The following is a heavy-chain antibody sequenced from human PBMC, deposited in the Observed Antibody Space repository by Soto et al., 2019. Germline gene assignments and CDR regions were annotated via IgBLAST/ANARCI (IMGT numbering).Heavy chain of an antibody. CDR2: IFWDDDK. V-gene: IGHV2-5*02. Sequence: QITLKESGPTLVRPTQTLTLTCTFSGFSLSTSGVGVGWIRQSPGKALEWLALIFWDDDKRYSPSLKSRLSMTKGTSKNQVVLTITKMDPVDAGTYYCTHHGYYSYGMDVWGQGTTVTVSS. J-gene: IGHJ6*02. CDR1: GFSLSTSGVG. CDR3: THHGYYSYGMDV.